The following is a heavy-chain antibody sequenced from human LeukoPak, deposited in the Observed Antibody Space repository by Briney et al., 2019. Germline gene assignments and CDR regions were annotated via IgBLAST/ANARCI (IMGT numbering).Heavy chain of an antibody. Sequence: ASVKVSCKASGYTFTSYYMHWVRQAPGQGLEWMGIINPSGGSTSYAQKFQGRVTMTRDTSTSTVYMELRSLRSDDTAVYYCARADIVASSPDYWGQGTLVTVSS. CDR2: INPSGGST. V-gene: IGHV1-46*01. CDR1: GYTFTSYY. D-gene: IGHD5-12*01. CDR3: ARADIVASSPDY. J-gene: IGHJ4*02.